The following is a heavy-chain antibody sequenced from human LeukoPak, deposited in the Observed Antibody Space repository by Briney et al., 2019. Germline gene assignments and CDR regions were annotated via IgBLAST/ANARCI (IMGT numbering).Heavy chain of an antibody. CDR1: GFTFSSYW. Sequence: GGSLRLSCAASGFTFSSYWMSWVRQAPGKGLEWVANIKQDGSEKYYVDSVKGRFTISRDNAKNSLYLQMNSLRAEDTAVYYCARDRPEWEQPGPDAFDIWGQGTMVTVSS. CDR3: ARDRPEWEQPGPDAFDI. CDR2: IKQDGSEK. D-gene: IGHD1-26*01. J-gene: IGHJ3*02. V-gene: IGHV3-7*01.